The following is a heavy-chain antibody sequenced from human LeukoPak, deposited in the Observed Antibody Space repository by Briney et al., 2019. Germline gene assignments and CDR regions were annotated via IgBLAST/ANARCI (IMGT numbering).Heavy chain of an antibody. Sequence: GGSLRLSCAASGFTFSSYAMSWVRQAPGKGLEWVSAISGSGGSTYYADSVKGRFTISRDNPKNTLYLKMNSLRAEDTAVYYCAKSPRGYSYGYGMGYYYYMDVWGKGTTVTVSS. CDR2: ISGSGGST. CDR3: AKSPRGYSYGYGMGYYYYMDV. CDR1: GFTFSSYA. J-gene: IGHJ6*03. V-gene: IGHV3-23*01. D-gene: IGHD5-18*01.